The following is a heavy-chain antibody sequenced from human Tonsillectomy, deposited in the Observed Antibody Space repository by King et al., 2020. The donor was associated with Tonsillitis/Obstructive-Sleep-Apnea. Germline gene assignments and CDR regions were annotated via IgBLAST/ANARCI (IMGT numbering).Heavy chain of an antibody. CDR1: GGSFSGYY. CDR2: INHSGST. Sequence: VQLQQWGAGLLKPSETLSLTCAVYGGSFSGYYWSWIRQPPGKGLEWIGEINHSGSTNYSPSLKSRVPISIDTSKNQFSLKLSSVTAADTAVYYCAMGEVGATTIYYYYALDVWGQGTTVTVSS. CDR3: AMGEVGATTIYYYYALDV. D-gene: IGHD1-26*01. V-gene: IGHV4-34*01. J-gene: IGHJ6*02.